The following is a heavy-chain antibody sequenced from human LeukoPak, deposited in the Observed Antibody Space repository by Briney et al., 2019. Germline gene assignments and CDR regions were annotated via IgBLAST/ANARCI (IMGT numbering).Heavy chain of an antibody. CDR3: ASMSGYFEY. D-gene: IGHD5/OR15-5a*01. CDR1: GFTFSSYS. V-gene: IGHV3-23*01. J-gene: IGHJ4*02. CDR2: IVASGGTT. Sequence: GGSLRLSCEASGFTFSSYSMSWVRQAPGKWLEWVSAIVASGGTTYYADSVKGRFTISRDNSKNTQSLQMNSLRAEDTAVYYCASMSGYFEYWGQGTLVNVSS.